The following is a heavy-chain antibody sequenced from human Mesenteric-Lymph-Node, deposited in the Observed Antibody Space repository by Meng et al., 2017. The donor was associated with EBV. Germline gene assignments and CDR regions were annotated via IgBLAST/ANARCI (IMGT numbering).Heavy chain of an antibody. CDR1: GYIFTYFG. V-gene: IGHV7-4-1*02. J-gene: IGHJ4*02. D-gene: IGHD3-10*01. Sequence: QGQRGQSGSELKSPGASVKVSCKASGYIFTYFGLNWVRQAPGQGLEWLGWINTNSGHPAYAQGFTGRLVFSLDTSVNTAFLQINDLKSDDTAIYYCVKDRGFGELFDFWGQGTLVTVSS. CDR2: INTNSGHP. CDR3: VKDRGFGELFDF.